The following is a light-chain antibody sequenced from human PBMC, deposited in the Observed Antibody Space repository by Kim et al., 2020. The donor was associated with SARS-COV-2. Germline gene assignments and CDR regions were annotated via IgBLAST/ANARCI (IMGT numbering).Light chain of an antibody. CDR3: QTWGTGIPV. Sequence: QLVLTQSPSASASLGASVKLTCTLSSGHSSYTIAWHQQQPEKGPRYLMKVNSVGSHSKGDGIPDRFSGSSSGAERYLTISSLQSEDEADYYCQTWGTGIPVFGGGTQLTVL. J-gene: IGLJ3*02. CDR2: VNSVGSH. V-gene: IGLV4-69*01. CDR1: SGHSSYT.